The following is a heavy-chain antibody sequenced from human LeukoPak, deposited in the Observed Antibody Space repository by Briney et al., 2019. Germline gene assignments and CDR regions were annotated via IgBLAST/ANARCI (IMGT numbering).Heavy chain of an antibody. D-gene: IGHD6-13*01. V-gene: IGHV1-2*02. CDR3: ARARLGQQLLIH. Sequence: GASVKVSCKASGYTFTGYYMHWVRQGPGQGLEWMGWINPNSGGTNYAQKFQGRVTMTRDTSISTAYMELSRVRSDDTAVYYCARARLGQQLLIHWGQGTLDTVSS. J-gene: IGHJ4*02. CDR2: INPNSGGT. CDR1: GYTFTGYY.